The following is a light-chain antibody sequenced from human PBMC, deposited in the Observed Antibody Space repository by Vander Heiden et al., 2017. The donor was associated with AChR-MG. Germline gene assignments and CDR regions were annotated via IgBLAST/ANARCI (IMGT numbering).Light chain of an antibody. V-gene: IGLV3-21*02. Sequence: SYVLTQAPSLSVAPGQTARITCGGNSIGSKSIHWYQQKPGQAPVLVVHDDSDRPSGIPERFSGSNSGNTATLTISRVEAGDEADYYCQVWDSSVDQVDFGGGTKLTVL. J-gene: IGLJ2*01. CDR3: QVWDSSVDQVD. CDR2: DDS. CDR1: SIGSKS.